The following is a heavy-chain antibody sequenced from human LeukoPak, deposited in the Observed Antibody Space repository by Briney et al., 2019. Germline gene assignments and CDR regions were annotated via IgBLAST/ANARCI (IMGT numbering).Heavy chain of an antibody. CDR3: ARTLPGWELLGGDAFDI. Sequence: ASVKVSCKASGYTFTSYGISWVRQAPGQGLEWMGWISAYNGNTNYAQKLQGRVTMTTDTSTSTAYMELSSLRSEDTAVYYCARTLPGWELLGGDAFDIWGQGTMVTVSS. J-gene: IGHJ3*02. V-gene: IGHV1-18*01. D-gene: IGHD1-26*01. CDR1: GYTFTSYG. CDR2: ISAYNGNT.